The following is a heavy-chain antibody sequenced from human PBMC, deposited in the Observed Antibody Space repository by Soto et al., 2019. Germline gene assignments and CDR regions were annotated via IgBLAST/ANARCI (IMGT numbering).Heavy chain of an antibody. CDR3: AREGDGYPTLNYYYYYGMDV. V-gene: IGHV1-69*01. CDR2: IIPIFGTA. D-gene: IGHD5-12*01. CDR1: GGTFSSYA. J-gene: IGHJ6*02. Sequence: QVQLVQSGAEVKKPGSSVKVSCKASGGTFSSYAISWVRQAPGQGLEWMGGIIPIFGTANYAQKFQGRVTITADESTSTAYMELSSLRSEDTAVYYCAREGDGYPTLNYYYYYGMDVWGQGTTVTVSS.